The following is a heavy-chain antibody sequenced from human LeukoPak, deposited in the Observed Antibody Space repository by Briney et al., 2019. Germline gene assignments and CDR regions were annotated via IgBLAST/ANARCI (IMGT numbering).Heavy chain of an antibody. CDR1: GGSISSSSYY. CDR3: ARGRALGIESESDY. D-gene: IGHD7-27*01. CDR2: IYYSGST. V-gene: IGHV4-39*07. Sequence: SETLSLTCTVSGGSISSSSYYWGWIRQPPGKGLEWIGSIYYSGSTYYNPSLKSRVTISVDTSKNQFSLKLSSVTAADTAVYYCARGRALGIESESDYWGQGTLVTVSS. J-gene: IGHJ4*02.